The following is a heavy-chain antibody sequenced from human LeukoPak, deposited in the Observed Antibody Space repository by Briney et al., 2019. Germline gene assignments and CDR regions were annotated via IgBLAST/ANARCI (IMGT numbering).Heavy chain of an antibody. D-gene: IGHD4-17*01. Sequence: PWGSLRLSCAASGFTFSNAWMSWVRQAPGKGLEWVGRIKSKTDGGTTDYAAPVKGRFTISRDDSKNTLYLQMNSLRAEDTAVYYCARESGSVTSEVDFDYWGQGTLVTVSS. CDR2: IKSKTDGGTT. CDR1: GFTFSNAW. V-gene: IGHV3-15*01. J-gene: IGHJ4*02. CDR3: ARESGSVTSEVDFDY.